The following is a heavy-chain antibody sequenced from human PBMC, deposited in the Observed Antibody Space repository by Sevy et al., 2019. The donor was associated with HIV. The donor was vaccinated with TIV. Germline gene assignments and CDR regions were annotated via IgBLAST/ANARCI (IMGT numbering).Heavy chain of an antibody. CDR2: ITISGGTT. J-gene: IGHJ4*01. V-gene: IGHV3-23*01. CDR1: GFTFSNYA. CDR3: AKDXVSGXXXTGXXXX. Sequence: GGSLRLSCAASGFTFSNYAMSWVRQAPGKGLEWVSVITISGGTTYYADSVKGRFTISRDSSKNTLYLQMNSLRAEDTAVYYCAKDXVSGXXXTGXXXXXGXGTLVTVSS. D-gene: IGHD3-16*01.